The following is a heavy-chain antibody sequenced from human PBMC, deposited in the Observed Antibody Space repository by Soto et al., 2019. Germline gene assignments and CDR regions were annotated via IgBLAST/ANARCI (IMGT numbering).Heavy chain of an antibody. CDR2: IYYSGST. CDR1: GGSISSYY. J-gene: IGHJ6*02. V-gene: IGHV4-59*01. Sequence: SETLSLNCTVSGGSISSYYWSWIRQPPGKGLEWIGYIYYSGSTNYNPSLKSRVTISVDTSKNQFSLKLSSVTAADTAVYYCARDGGVLGELNYYYYGMDVWGQGTTVTVSS. D-gene: IGHD3-16*01. CDR3: ARDGGVLGELNYYYYGMDV.